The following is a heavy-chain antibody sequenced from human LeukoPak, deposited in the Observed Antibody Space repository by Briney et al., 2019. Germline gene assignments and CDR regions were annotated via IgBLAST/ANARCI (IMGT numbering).Heavy chain of an antibody. V-gene: IGHV3-23*01. J-gene: IGHJ4*02. CDR1: GFIFSNYA. D-gene: IGHD5-12*01. CDR3: AKEYSGYDFDY. Sequence: GGSLRLSCAASGFIFSNYAMSWVRQAPGKGLEWVAATSGSGVNSYYADSVRGRFTISRDNSQNTLYLQMDSLRAEDTALYYCAKEYSGYDFDYWGQGTLVTVSS. CDR2: TSGSGVNS.